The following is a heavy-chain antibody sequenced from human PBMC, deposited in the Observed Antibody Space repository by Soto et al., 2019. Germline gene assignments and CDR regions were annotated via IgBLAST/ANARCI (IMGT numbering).Heavy chain of an antibody. J-gene: IGHJ5*02. Sequence: SETLSLTCAVYGGSFSGYYWSWIRQPPGKGLEWIGEINHSGSTNYNPSLKSRVTISVDTSKNQFSLKLSSVTAADTAVYYCTGRGDYSNYGWFDPWGQGTLVTVSS. D-gene: IGHD4-4*01. V-gene: IGHV4-34*01. CDR3: TGRGDYSNYGWFDP. CDR1: GGSFSGYY. CDR2: INHSGST.